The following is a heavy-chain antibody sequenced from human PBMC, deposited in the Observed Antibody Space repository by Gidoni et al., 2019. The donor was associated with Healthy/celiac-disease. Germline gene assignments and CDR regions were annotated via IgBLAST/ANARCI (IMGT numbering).Heavy chain of an antibody. Sequence: QVQLVPSGAEVKKPGSSVKVSCKASGGPFSSYAISWVRQAPGQGLEWMGGIIPIFGTANYAQKFQGRVTITADESTSTAYMELSSLRSEDTAVYYCASPQIASDCTNGVCYHANIVAPKGMDVWGQGTTVTVSS. CDR2: IIPIFGTA. J-gene: IGHJ6*02. CDR3: ASPQIASDCTNGVCYHANIVAPKGMDV. CDR1: GGPFSSYA. V-gene: IGHV1-69*01. D-gene: IGHD2-8*01.